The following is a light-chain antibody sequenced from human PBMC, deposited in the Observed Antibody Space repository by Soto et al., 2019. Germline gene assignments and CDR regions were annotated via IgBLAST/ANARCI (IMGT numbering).Light chain of an antibody. CDR2: NTS. CDR1: QSINSKS. Sequence: EIVLTQSPGTLSLSPGEGATVSCRVSQSINSKSLVWYQRKFGHAPRLLIYNTSTRATGIPDRFSGSWSGTYFTLSISGLEPEDFAVYYCQHYGGSFIFGPGTKVDFK. CDR3: QHYGGSFI. V-gene: IGKV3-20*01. J-gene: IGKJ3*01.